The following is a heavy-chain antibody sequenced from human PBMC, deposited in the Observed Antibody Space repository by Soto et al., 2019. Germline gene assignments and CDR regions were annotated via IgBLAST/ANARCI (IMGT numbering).Heavy chain of an antibody. Sequence: QVQLVESGGGVVQPGRSLRLSCAASGFTFSSYGMHWVRQAPGKGLEWVAAISYDGSNKYYADSVKGRFTISRDNSKNTLYLQMNSLRAEDMAVYYCAKEIWSGPMDVWGQGTTVTVSS. CDR3: AKEIWSGPMDV. V-gene: IGHV3-30*18. CDR2: ISYDGSNK. D-gene: IGHD3-3*01. CDR1: GFTFSSYG. J-gene: IGHJ6*02.